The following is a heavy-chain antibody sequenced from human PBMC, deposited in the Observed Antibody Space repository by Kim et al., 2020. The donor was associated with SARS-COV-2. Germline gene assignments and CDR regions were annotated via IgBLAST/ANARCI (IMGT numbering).Heavy chain of an antibody. CDR1: GFAFSSYG. D-gene: IGHD2-8*02. V-gene: IGHV3-33*05. Sequence: GGSLRLSCAASGFAFSSYGMHWVRQAPGKGLQWVAVVSSGGSDEYYADSVKGRFTISRDNSKNTLYLQMNSLRAEDTALYYCARDRSTGGLSLHHWGQGTLVTVSS. CDR2: VSSGGSDE. CDR3: ARDRSTGGLSLHH. J-gene: IGHJ1*01.